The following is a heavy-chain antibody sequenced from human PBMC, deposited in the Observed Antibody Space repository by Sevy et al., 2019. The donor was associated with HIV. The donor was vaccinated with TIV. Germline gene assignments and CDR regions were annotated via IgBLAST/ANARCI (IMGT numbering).Heavy chain of an antibody. D-gene: IGHD2-2*01. Sequence: ASVKVSCKVSGYTLPELSMHWVRQAPGKGLEWMGGFDLEDGETIYAQKFQGRVTMTEDTSTDTAYMELSSLRSEDTAVYYCATGDPSQGVPAAMLNWGQGTMVTVSS. V-gene: IGHV1-24*01. CDR2: FDLEDGET. J-gene: IGHJ3*01. CDR1: GYTLPELS. CDR3: ATGDPSQGVPAAMLN.